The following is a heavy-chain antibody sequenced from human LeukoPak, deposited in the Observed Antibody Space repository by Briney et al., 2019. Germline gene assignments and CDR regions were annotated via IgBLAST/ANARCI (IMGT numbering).Heavy chain of an antibody. J-gene: IGHJ4*02. V-gene: IGHV4-61*02. CDR3: ARARGGAIDD. CDR2: IYTSGST. Sequence: PSETLSLTCTVSGGSISSGSYYWSWIRQPAGKGLEWIGRIYTSGSTNYNPSLKSRVTISVDTSKNQFSLKLSSVTAADTAVYYCARARGGAIDDWGQGTLVTVSS. D-gene: IGHD2-21*01. CDR1: GGSISSGSYY.